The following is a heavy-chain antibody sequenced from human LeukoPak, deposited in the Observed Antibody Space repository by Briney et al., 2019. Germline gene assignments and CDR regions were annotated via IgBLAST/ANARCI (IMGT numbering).Heavy chain of an antibody. CDR2: IWYDGSNK. V-gene: IGHV3-33*01. J-gene: IGHJ4*02. D-gene: IGHD6-19*01. CDR1: GFTFSSYA. Sequence: AGGSLRLSCAASGFTFSSYAMHWVRQAPGKGLEWVAVIWYDGSNKYYADSVKGRFTISRDHSKNTLYLQMKSLRAEDTAVYYCARELEIAVAGTLGYWGQETLVTVSS. CDR3: ARELEIAVAGTLGY.